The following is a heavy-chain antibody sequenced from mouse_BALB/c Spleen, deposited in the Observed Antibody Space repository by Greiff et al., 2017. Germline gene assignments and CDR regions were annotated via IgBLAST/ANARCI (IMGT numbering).Heavy chain of an antibody. Sequence: EVKLMESGAELVRSGASVKLSCTASGFNIKDYYMHWVKQRPEQGLEWIGWIDPENGDTEYAPKFQGKATMTADTSSNTAYLQLSSLTSEDTAVYYCNALNWDVGFAYWGQGTLVTVSA. CDR3: NALNWDVGFAY. CDR1: GFNIKDYY. J-gene: IGHJ3*01. D-gene: IGHD4-1*01. V-gene: IGHV14-4*02. CDR2: IDPENGDT.